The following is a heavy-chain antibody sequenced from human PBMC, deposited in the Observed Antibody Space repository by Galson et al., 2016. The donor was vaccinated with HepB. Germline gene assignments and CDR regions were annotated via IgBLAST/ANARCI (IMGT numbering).Heavy chain of an antibody. D-gene: IGHD5-18*01. CDR1: GSTFINYW. V-gene: IGHV3-7*03. CDR2: IKQDGSEK. Sequence: SLRLSCAASGSTFINYWMSWVRQAPGKGLEWVANIKQDGSEKYYVDSVKGRFTIYRYNAKNSLYLQMNNLRAEDTAVYYCARDKRLWLLWGQGTLVTVSS. J-gene: IGHJ4*02. CDR3: ARDKRLWLL.